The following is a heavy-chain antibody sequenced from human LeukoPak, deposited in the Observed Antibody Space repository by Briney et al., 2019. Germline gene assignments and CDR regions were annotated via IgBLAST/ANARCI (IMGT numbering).Heavy chain of an antibody. D-gene: IGHD1/OR15-1a*01. J-gene: IGHJ5*02. Sequence: PGGSLRLSCAASGFTFSSYAMSWGRRAPGKGLEGVSSISGSGGNTYYAQSVKGRFSISRDNSKNTLNLQMDSLRADDAALYFCAKDPWNTAVANTNGWFDPWGQGTLVTVSS. CDR2: ISGSGGNT. CDR1: GFTFSSYA. V-gene: IGHV3-23*01. CDR3: AKDPWNTAVANTNGWFDP.